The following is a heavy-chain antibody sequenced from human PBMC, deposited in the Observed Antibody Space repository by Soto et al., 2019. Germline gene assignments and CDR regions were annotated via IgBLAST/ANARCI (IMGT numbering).Heavy chain of an antibody. D-gene: IGHD2-15*01. CDR2: ISAYNGNT. Sequence: ASVKVSCKASGYTFTSYGISWVRQAPGQGLEWMGWISAYNGNTNYAQKLQGRVTMTTDTSTSTAYMELRSLRSDDTAVYYCARVRRGVDYYYGRDVWGQGTTVTVSS. V-gene: IGHV1-18*01. CDR3: ARVRRGVDYYYGRDV. CDR1: GYTFTSYG. J-gene: IGHJ6*02.